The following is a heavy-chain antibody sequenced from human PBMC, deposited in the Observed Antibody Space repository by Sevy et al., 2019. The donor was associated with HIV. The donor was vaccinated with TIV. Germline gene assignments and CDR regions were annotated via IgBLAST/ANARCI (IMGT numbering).Heavy chain of an antibody. CDR1: GFTFSNAW. CDR3: ARDGGRITMVQGVLAYYHGMDV. Sequence: GGSLRLSCAASGFTFSNAWMSWVRQAPGKGLEWVGRIKSKTDGGTTDYAAPVKGRFTISRDDSKNTLYLQMNSLRAEDTAVYYCARDGGRITMVQGVLAYYHGMDVWGQGTTVTVSS. D-gene: IGHD3-10*01. V-gene: IGHV3-15*01. J-gene: IGHJ6*02. CDR2: IKSKTDGGTT.